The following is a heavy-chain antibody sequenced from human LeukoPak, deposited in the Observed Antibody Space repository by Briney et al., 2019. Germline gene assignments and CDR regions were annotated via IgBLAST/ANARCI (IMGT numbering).Heavy chain of an antibody. J-gene: IGHJ6*04. CDR1: GFTFTTYS. Sequence: PGGSLRLSCAASGFTFTTYSMNWVRQAPGKGLEWVSFVSSTSRFISYADSVKGRFTISRDNAKNSLYLQMTSLRAEDTAVYYCAELGITMIGGVWGKGTTVTISS. V-gene: IGHV3-21*01. CDR2: VSSTSRFI. D-gene: IGHD3-10*02. CDR3: AELGITMIGGV.